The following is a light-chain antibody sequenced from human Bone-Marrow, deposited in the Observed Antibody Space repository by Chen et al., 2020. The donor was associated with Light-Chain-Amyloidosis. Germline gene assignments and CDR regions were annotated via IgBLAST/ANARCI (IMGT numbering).Light chain of an antibody. V-gene: IGLV3-25*03. CDR1: DLPTKY. CDR3: QSADSSGTYEVI. J-gene: IGLJ2*01. CDR2: RDT. Sequence: SYELTQPPSVSVSPGQTARITRPGDDLPTKYAYWCQQKPGQAPVLVIHRDTERPSGISERFSGSSSGTTATLTISGVQAEDEADYHCQSADSSGTYEVIFGGGTKLTVL.